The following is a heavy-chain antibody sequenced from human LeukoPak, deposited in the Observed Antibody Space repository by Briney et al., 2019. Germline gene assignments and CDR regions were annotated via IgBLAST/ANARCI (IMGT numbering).Heavy chain of an antibody. CDR1: GFTFSSYG. Sequence: QPGGSLRLSCAASGFTFSSYGMHWVRQAPGKGLEWVAFIRYDGSNKYYADSVKGRFTISRDNSKNTLYLQMNSLRAEDTAVYYCAIRRRYDILTGYYKDYWGQGTLVTVS. J-gene: IGHJ4*02. V-gene: IGHV3-30*02. D-gene: IGHD3-9*01. CDR3: AIRRRYDILTGYYKDY. CDR2: IRYDGSNK.